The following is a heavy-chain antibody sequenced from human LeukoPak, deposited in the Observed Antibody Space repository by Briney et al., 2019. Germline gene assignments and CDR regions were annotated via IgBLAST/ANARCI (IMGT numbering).Heavy chain of an antibody. V-gene: IGHV4-59*01. CDR2: IYYSGST. Sequence: KSSETLSLTCTVSGGSISSYYWSWIRQPPGKGLEWIGYIYYSGSTNYNPSLKSRVTISVDTSKNQFSLKLSSVTPADTAVYYCARGFGGVIADDDAFDIWGQGTMVTVSS. J-gene: IGHJ3*02. CDR1: GGSISSYY. CDR3: ARGFGGVIADDDAFDI. D-gene: IGHD3-16*02.